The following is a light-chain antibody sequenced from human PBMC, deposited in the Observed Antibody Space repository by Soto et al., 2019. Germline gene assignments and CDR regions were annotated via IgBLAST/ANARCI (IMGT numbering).Light chain of an antibody. CDR2: GNS. V-gene: IGLV1-40*01. CDR3: QSYDSSLSAWV. CDR1: SSNIGAGYD. J-gene: IGLJ3*02. Sequence: QPVLTQAPSVSGAPGQRVTISCTGSSSNIGAGYDVHWYQQLPGTAPRLLIYGNSNRPSGVPDRFSGSKSGTSASLAITGLQAEDEADYYCQSYDSSLSAWVFGGGTKLTVL.